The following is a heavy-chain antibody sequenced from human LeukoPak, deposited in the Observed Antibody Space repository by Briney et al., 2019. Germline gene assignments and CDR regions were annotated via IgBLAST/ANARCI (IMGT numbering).Heavy chain of an antibody. J-gene: IGHJ4*02. D-gene: IGHD5-18*01. CDR2: ISYSEST. CDR1: GGSISSSSHY. Sequence: SETLSLTCTVSGGSISSSSHYWGWIRQPPGKGLEWIGRISYSESTYYNPSLNRRVTISGDTSKNQFYLKLSSVSAADTAVYYCARRIQLWSRRAYYFDYWGQGTLVTVSS. CDR3: ARRIQLWSRRAYYFDY. V-gene: IGHV4-39*01.